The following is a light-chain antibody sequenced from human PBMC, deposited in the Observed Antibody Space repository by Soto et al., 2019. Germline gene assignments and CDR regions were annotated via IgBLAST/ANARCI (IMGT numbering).Light chain of an antibody. J-gene: IGKJ3*01. CDR1: QSVGSSY. V-gene: IGKV3-20*01. CDR2: GAS. Sequence: DIEMTQSPYTLSASVGDRVTITCRASQSVGSSYLAWYQQKPGQAPRVLIYGASSRATGIPDRFSGSGSGTDFTLTISRLEPEDFAVYYCQQYATSPFTFGPGTKVDI. CDR3: QQYATSPFT.